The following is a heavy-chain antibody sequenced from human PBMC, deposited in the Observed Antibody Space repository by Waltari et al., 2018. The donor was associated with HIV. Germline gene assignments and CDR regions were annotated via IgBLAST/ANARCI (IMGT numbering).Heavy chain of an antibody. D-gene: IGHD3-22*01. CDR1: GASISDHY. Sequence: QVHLQESGPGLVQPSETLSLPCSVSGASISDHYWSWIRQTPGKGLEWIGNVHYTGTTKYNPSLMSRVAISVDTSQAQFSLRLNSVTAADTAVYYCARVKAYYYDNSGFYFFDYWGRGSLVTVSS. CDR3: ARVKAYYYDNSGFYFFDY. CDR2: VHYTGTT. V-gene: IGHV4-59*11. J-gene: IGHJ4*02.